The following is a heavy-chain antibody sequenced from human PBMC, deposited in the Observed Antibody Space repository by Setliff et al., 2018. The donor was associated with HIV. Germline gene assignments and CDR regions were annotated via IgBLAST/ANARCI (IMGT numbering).Heavy chain of an antibody. D-gene: IGHD6-13*01. J-gene: IGHJ6*03. Sequence: ASVKVSCKASGYTFNVYYIHWVRQAPGQGPEWMGWVNPNSGGTNYAQKFLGRVTMTRDTSISTAYMELSRLRSDDTAVYYCARKGAAAGDCMDVWGKGTTVTVSS. CDR2: VNPNSGGT. CDR3: ARKGAAAGDCMDV. V-gene: IGHV1-2*02. CDR1: GYTFNVYY.